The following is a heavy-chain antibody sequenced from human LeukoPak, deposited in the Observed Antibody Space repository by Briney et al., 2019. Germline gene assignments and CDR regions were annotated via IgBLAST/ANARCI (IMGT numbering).Heavy chain of an antibody. CDR1: GFTVISNY. Sequence: GGSLRLSCAASGFTVISNYMSWVRQAPGKGVEWVSVIYSGGSTYYADSVKGRFTISRDNSKNTLYLQMNSLRAEDTAVYYCATQSSDFSPEYYFDYWGQGTLVTVSS. CDR2: IYSGGST. J-gene: IGHJ4*02. D-gene: IGHD2-21*02. CDR3: ATQSSDFSPEYYFDY. V-gene: IGHV3-66*02.